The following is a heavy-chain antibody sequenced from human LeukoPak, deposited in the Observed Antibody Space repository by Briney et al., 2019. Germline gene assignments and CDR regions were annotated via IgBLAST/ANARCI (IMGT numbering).Heavy chain of an antibody. D-gene: IGHD3-3*01. CDR3: ARDPIYYDFWSGYYRYYYYMDV. CDR1: GYTFTGYY. V-gene: IGHV1-2*02. Sequence: LGESLKISCKASGYTFTGYYMHWVRQAPGQGLEWMGWINPNSGGTNYAQKFQGRVTMTRDTSISTAYMELSRLRSDDTAVYYCARDPIYYDFWSGYYRYYYYMDVWGKGTTVTVSS. J-gene: IGHJ6*03. CDR2: INPNSGGT.